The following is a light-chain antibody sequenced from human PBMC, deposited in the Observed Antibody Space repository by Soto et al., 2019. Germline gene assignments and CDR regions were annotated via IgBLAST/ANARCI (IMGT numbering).Light chain of an antibody. CDR3: QQRSYWPLT. V-gene: IGKV3-11*01. CDR2: DAS. Sequence: EIVLTQSPATLSLPPGERATLSCRASQSVNSYLAWYQQMPGQAPRLLIYDASNRATGIPARFSGSGSGTDFTLTISSLEPEDFAVYYCQQRSYWPLTFGGGTKVEIK. CDR1: QSVNSY. J-gene: IGKJ4*01.